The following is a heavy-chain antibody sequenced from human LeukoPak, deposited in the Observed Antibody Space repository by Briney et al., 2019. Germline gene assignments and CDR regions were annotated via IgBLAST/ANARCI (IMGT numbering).Heavy chain of an antibody. V-gene: IGHV3-23*01. CDR3: AKDPAYYYDSRGDY. D-gene: IGHD3-22*01. CDR2: ISGSGGST. Sequence: PGGSLRLSCAASGFTFSSYAMSWVRQAPGKGLEWVSAISGSGGSTYYADSVKGRFTISRDNSKNTLYLQMNSLRAEDTAVYYCAKDPAYYYDSRGDYWGQGTLVTVSS. CDR1: GFTFSSYA. J-gene: IGHJ4*02.